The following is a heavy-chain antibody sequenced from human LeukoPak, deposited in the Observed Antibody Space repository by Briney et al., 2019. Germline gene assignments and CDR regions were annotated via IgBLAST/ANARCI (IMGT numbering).Heavy chain of an antibody. CDR2: IYPGDSDT. Sequence: GESLKISCQGSGYSFSNYYIAWVRQLPGKGLEWRGIIYPGDSDTRYSPSFQGRFTISADKSISTAYLQWSSLEASDTAIYYCARVAAAGTFGAFDIWGQGTMVSVSS. V-gene: IGHV5-51*01. D-gene: IGHD6-13*01. J-gene: IGHJ3*02. CDR1: GYSFSNYY. CDR3: ARVAAAGTFGAFDI.